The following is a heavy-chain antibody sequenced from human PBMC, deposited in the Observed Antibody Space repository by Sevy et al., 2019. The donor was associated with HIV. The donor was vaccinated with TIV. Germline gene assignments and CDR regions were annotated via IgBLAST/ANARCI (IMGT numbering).Heavy chain of an antibody. Sequence: SETLSLTCAVYGGPFSGYYWSWIRQPPGKGLEWVGEINHSGSTNYNPSLKSRVTISVDTSNNQFSLKLSSVTAADTAVYYCARHCSSSSCSHAFDIWGQGTMVTVSS. D-gene: IGHD2-2*01. J-gene: IGHJ3*02. V-gene: IGHV4-34*01. CDR1: GGPFSGYY. CDR2: INHSGST. CDR3: ARHCSSSSCSHAFDI.